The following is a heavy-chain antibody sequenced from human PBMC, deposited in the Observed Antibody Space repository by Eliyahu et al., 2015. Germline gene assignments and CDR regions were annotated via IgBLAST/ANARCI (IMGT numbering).Heavy chain of an antibody. V-gene: IGHV1-18*01. CDR3: ARAGKGPMWDVILHTPVQFEL. CDR1: GYRFSDYG. Sequence: GYRFSDYGISWVRQAPGQGLEWLAWISVYYGHRNYAQKFQGRLTVTTDISSNTAYMELRNLTSDDTALYYCARAGKGPMWDVILHTPVQFELWGQGSLVTVSS. J-gene: IGHJ4*02. CDR2: ISVYYGHR. D-gene: IGHD1-26*01.